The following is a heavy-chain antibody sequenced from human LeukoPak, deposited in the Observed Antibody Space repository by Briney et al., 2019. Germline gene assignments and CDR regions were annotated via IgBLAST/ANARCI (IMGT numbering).Heavy chain of an antibody. Sequence: PWETLSLTCAVSGGSISRGGSSWNWIRQPPGKGLEWIGYIYYSGSTYYNSSLKSRVTISIGTSRNQFSLKLSSVTAADTAVYYCARESTAANWFDPWGRGTLVAVSS. CDR2: IYYSGST. D-gene: IGHD4-17*01. CDR3: ARESTAANWFDP. J-gene: IGHJ5*02. CDR1: GGSISRGGSS. V-gene: IGHV4-30-2*01.